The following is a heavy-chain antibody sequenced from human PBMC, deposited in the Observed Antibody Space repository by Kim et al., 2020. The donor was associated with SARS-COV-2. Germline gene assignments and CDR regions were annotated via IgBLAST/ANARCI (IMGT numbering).Heavy chain of an antibody. CDR1: GFTFSSYA. Sequence: GGSLRLSCAASGFTFSSYAMSWVRQAPGKGLEWVSAISGSGGSTYYADSVKGRFTISRDNSKNTLYLQMNSLRAEDTAVYYCAKVRYGGNMRGADYWGQGTLVTVSS. J-gene: IGHJ4*02. V-gene: IGHV3-23*01. CDR2: ISGSGGST. D-gene: IGHD4-17*01. CDR3: AKVRYGGNMRGADY.